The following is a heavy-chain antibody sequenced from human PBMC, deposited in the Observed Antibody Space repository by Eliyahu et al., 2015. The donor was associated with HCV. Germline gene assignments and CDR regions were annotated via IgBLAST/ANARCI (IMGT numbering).Heavy chain of an antibody. CDR2: INHSGST. CDR3: ASGVAGTSLPGWFDP. D-gene: IGHD6-19*01. Sequence: QVQLQQWGAGLLKPSETLSLTCAVYGGSFSGYYWSWIRQPPGKGLEWIGEINHSGSTNYNPSLKSRVTISVDTSMNQFSLKLSSVTAADTAVYFCASGVAGTSLPGWFDPWGQGTLVTVSS. CDR1: GGSFSGYY. J-gene: IGHJ5*02. V-gene: IGHV4-34*01.